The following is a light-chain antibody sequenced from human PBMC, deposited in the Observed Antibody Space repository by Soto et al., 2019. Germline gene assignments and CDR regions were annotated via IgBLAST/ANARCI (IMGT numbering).Light chain of an antibody. J-gene: IGKJ1*01. V-gene: IGKV1-17*01. CDR3: LQYKSYWT. Sequence: DIQMTQSPSSLSASVGDRVTISCRASQGIRNALAWYQQKPGKAPKRLIYDASSLQSRVPSRFSGSGSGTEFTLTISSLQPEDFATYYCLQYKSYWTFGQGTKVEIK. CDR2: DAS. CDR1: QGIRNA.